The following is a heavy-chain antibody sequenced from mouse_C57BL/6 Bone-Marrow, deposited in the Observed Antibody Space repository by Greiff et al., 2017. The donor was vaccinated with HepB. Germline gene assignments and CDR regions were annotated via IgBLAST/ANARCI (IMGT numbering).Heavy chain of an antibody. CDR3: AYYYGSSSWFAY. CDR2: IYPGDGDT. CDR1: GYAFSSSW. V-gene: IGHV1-82*01. D-gene: IGHD1-1*01. J-gene: IGHJ3*01. Sequence: QLQQSGPELVKPGASVKISCKASGYAFSSSWMNWVKQRPGKGLEWIGRIYPGDGDTNYNGKFKGKATLTADKSSSTAYMQLSSLTSEDSAVYFCAYYYGSSSWFAYWGQGTLVTVSA.